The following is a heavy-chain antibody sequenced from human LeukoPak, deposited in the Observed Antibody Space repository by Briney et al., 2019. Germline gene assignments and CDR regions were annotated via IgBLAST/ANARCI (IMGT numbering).Heavy chain of an antibody. CDR3: ARVFRGAVTSNWFDP. V-gene: IGHV4-59*01. D-gene: IGHD4-17*01. CDR2: ISDSGST. J-gene: IGHJ5*02. Sequence: SETLSLTCTVSGGSINGYYCTWIRQPPGKGLEWIGYISDSGSTTYNPSLMSRLTMSVDSSNSDFSLRLNSVTAADTAVYYCARVFRGAVTSNWFDPWGQGTLVTVSS. CDR1: GGSINGYY.